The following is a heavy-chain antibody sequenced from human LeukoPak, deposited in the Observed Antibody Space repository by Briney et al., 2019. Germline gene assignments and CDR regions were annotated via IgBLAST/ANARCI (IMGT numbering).Heavy chain of an antibody. CDR1: GGSISSGGYS. Sequence: SETLSLTCAVSGGSISSGGYSWSWIRQPPGKGLEWIGYIYHSGSTSYNPSLKSRVTVSVDRSTNQFSLKLSSVTAADTAVYHCARACGGTCYFDYWGQGTLVTVSS. CDR2: IYHSGST. D-gene: IGHD2-15*01. CDR3: ARACGGTCYFDY. V-gene: IGHV4-30-2*01. J-gene: IGHJ4*02.